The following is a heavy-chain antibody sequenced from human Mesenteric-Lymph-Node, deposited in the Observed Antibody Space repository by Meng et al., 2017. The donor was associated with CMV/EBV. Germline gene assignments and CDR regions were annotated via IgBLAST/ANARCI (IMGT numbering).Heavy chain of an antibody. CDR3: VFEPLLLLAVEDAFDI. V-gene: IGHV1-46*01. D-gene: IGHD2-15*01. CDR2: INPSGGST. J-gene: IGHJ3*02. Sequence: ASVKVSCKASGYTFTSYYMHWVRQAPGQGLEWMGIINPSGGSTSYAQKFQGRVTMTRDTSTSTVYMELSSLRSEDTAVYYCVFEPLLLLAVEDAFDIWGQGTMVTVSS. CDR1: GYTFTSYY.